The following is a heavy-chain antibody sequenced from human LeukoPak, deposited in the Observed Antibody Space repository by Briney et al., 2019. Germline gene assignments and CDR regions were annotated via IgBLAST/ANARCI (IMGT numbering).Heavy chain of an antibody. D-gene: IGHD3-3*01. CDR3: ARELYDFWSGYFSY. V-gene: IGHV1-8*01. CDR1: GYTFTSYV. Sequence: ASVKVSCKASGYTFTSYVIHWVRQATGHGLGWLGWMDLNSGNTDYARKCQGRVTMTKNTSISTAYMELSSLRSEDTAVYYCARELYDFWSGYFSYWGQGTLVTVSS. CDR2: MDLNSGNT. J-gene: IGHJ4*02.